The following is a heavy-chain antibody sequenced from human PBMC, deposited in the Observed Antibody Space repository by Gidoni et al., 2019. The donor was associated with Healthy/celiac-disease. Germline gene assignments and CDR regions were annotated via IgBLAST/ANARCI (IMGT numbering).Heavy chain of an antibody. CDR2: IYYSGST. Sequence: QLQLQESGPGLVKPSETLSLTCSVSGGSISSRSYYWGWIRQPPGKGLKWIGSIYYSGSTNYNPSLKSRVTISVDTSKNQFSLKLSSVTAADTAVYYCARQAMDNYYDYGMDVWGQGTTVTVSS. CDR3: ARQAMDNYYDYGMDV. V-gene: IGHV4-39*01. J-gene: IGHJ6*02. CDR1: GGSISSRSYY. D-gene: IGHD2-8*01.